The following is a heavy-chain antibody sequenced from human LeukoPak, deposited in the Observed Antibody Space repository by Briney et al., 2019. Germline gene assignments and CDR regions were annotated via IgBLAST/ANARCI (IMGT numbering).Heavy chain of an antibody. Sequence: ASVKVSCKASGYTFTGYYMHWVRQAPGQGLEWMGWINPNSGGTNYPQKFQGRVTMTRDTSISTAYMELSRLRSDDTAVYYCARMGGSYYSVDYWGQGTLVTVSS. CDR1: GYTFTGYY. V-gene: IGHV1-2*02. CDR2: INPNSGGT. D-gene: IGHD1-26*01. CDR3: ARMGGSYYSVDY. J-gene: IGHJ4*02.